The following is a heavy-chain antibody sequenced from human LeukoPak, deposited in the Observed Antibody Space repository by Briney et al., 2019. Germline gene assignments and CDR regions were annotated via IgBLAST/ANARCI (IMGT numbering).Heavy chain of an antibody. CDR1: GGSISSGDYY. Sequence: PSETLSLTCTVSGGSISSGDYYWSWIRQPPGKGLEWIGYTSHSRSTNYNPSLKSRVTMSVDTSKNQFSLKLNSVTDADTAVYYCARVLDYNSGNSDAFDIWGQGTMVTVS. V-gene: IGHV4-61*08. CDR3: ARVLDYNSGNSDAFDI. J-gene: IGHJ3*02. CDR2: TSHSRST. D-gene: IGHD4-23*01.